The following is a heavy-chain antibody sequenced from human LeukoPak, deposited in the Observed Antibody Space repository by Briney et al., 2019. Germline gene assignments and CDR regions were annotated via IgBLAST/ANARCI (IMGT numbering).Heavy chain of an antibody. Sequence: PGRSLRLSCAASGFTFSSYAMHWVRQAPGKGLEWVAAISYDGSNKYYADSVKGRFTISRDNSKNTLYLQMNSLRAEDAAVYYCARDPTLSRVSYYFDYWGQGTLVTVSS. V-gene: IGHV3-30-3*01. CDR2: ISYDGSNK. CDR1: GFTFSSYA. CDR3: ARDPTLSRVSYYFDY. J-gene: IGHJ4*02. D-gene: IGHD2/OR15-2a*01.